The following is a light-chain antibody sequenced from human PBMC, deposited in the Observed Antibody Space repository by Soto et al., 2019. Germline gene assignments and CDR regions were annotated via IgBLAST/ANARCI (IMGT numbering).Light chain of an antibody. CDR2: DVS. J-gene: IGLJ1*01. CDR1: SSEIGGYNY. V-gene: IGLV2-14*01. Sequence: SALTQPASVSGSPGQSITISCTGTSSEIGGYNYVSWYQQHPGKAPKFMIYDVSNRPSGVSNRFSGSKSGNTASLTISGLQAEDEADYYCSSYTTSNTRQIVFGTGTKVTVL. CDR3: SSYTTSNTRQIV.